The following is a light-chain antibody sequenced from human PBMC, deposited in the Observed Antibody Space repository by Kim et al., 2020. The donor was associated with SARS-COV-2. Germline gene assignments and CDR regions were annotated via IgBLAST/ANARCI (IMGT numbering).Light chain of an antibody. CDR2: TAS. V-gene: IGKV1-39*01. J-gene: IGKJ1*01. CDR3: QQSYNTRT. Sequence: SGAVGDRVINTCRASQSLNRFLNWYQQKPGKAPKLIIYTASTLHSGVPSRFSGSGSGTDFTLTISSLQPADFATYYCQQSYNTRTFGQGTRVDIK. CDR1: QSLNRF.